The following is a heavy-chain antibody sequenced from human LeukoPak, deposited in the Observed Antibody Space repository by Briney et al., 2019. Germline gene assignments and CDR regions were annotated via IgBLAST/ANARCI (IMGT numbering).Heavy chain of an antibody. V-gene: IGHV4-39*01. CDR2: INHSGST. D-gene: IGHD1-26*01. CDR1: GGSISSGDYY. CDR3: ARQLLVGATGNFDY. J-gene: IGHJ4*02. Sequence: PSETLSLTCTVSGGSISSGDYYWSWIRQPPGKGLEWIGEINHSGSTNYNPSLKSRVTISVDTSKNQFSLKLSSVTAADTAVYYCARQLLVGATGNFDYWGQGTLVTVSS.